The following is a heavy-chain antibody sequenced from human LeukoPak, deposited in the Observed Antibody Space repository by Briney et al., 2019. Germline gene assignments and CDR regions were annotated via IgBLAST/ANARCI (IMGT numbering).Heavy chain of an antibody. Sequence: GGSLRLSCAASGFTFSSHAMSWVRQAPGRGLEWVSAIRGDGATIFYADSVKGRITVSRDNSKNTLYLQMNSLRAGDTAVYYCARDQFGDYFRGADYWGQGTLVTVSS. CDR3: ARDQFGDYFRGADY. D-gene: IGHD2-21*01. CDR1: GFTFSSHA. V-gene: IGHV3-23*01. CDR2: IRGDGATI. J-gene: IGHJ4*02.